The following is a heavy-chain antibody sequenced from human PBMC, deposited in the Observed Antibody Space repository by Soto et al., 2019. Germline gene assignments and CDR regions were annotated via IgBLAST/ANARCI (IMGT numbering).Heavy chain of an antibody. CDR1: GFTFSSYS. CDR2: ISSSSSYI. V-gene: IGHV3-21*01. J-gene: IGHJ4*02. D-gene: IGHD3-10*01. Sequence: AVSLRLFSESSGFTFSSYSMNLVRQAPGKGLEWVSSISSSSSYIYYADSVKGRFTISRDNAKNSLYLQMNSLRAEDTAVYYCARDRRLTYDYWGQGT. CDR3: ARDRRLTYDY.